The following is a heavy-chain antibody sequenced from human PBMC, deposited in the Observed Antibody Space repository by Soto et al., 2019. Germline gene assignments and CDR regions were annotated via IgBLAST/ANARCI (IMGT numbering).Heavy chain of an antibody. CDR2: IYYSGST. Sequence: QVQLQESGPGLVKPSQTLSLTCTVFGGSVSTGDFYWTWIRQPPGKGLEWIGYIYYSGSTYYNPSLKSRASISVDASKNQFSLTLTSVTAADTAVYYCARDPLDNSGHSDYWGQGTLVTVSS. V-gene: IGHV4-30-4*01. CDR3: ARDPLDNSGHSDY. J-gene: IGHJ4*02. D-gene: IGHD3-22*01. CDR1: GGSVSTGDFY.